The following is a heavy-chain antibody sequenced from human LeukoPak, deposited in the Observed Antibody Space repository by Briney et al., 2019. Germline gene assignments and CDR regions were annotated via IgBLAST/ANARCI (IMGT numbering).Heavy chain of an antibody. D-gene: IGHD6-13*01. CDR3: ARVWGGQQLVEYYYYYGMDV. J-gene: IGHJ6*02. CDR1: GYTFTGYY. V-gene: IGHV1-2*02. Sequence: ASVTVSCKASGYTFTGYYMHWVRQAPGQGLEWMGWINPNSGGTNYGQKFQGRVTMTRDTSISTAYMELSRLRSDDTAVYYCARVWGGQQLVEYYYYYGMDVWGQGTTVTVSS. CDR2: INPNSGGT.